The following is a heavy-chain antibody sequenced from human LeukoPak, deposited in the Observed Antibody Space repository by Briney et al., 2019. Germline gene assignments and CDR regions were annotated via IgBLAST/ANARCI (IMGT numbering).Heavy chain of an antibody. CDR2: IYYSGST. J-gene: IGHJ6*03. CDR3: ARERYAAMGDYYYYMDV. V-gene: IGHV4-59*12. CDR1: GGSISSYY. Sequence: PSETLSLTCTVSGGSISSYYWSWIRQPPGKGLEWMGSIYYSGSTYYNPSLKSRVTISVDTSKNQFSLKLSSVTAADTAVYYCARERYAAMGDYYYYMDVWGKGTTVTVSS. D-gene: IGHD5-18*01.